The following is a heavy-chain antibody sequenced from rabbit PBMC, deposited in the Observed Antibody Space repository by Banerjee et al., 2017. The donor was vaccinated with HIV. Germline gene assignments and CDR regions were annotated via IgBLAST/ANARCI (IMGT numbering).Heavy chain of an antibody. CDR3: ARNWDL. Sequence: SVEESGGDLVKPGGTLTLTCTVSGFSLSSYWMSWVRQAPGKGLEWIACIATGSSGSTYYASWAKGRFTSSKTSSTTVTLQMTSLSVADTATYCCARNWDLWGQGTLVTVS. V-gene: IGHV1S40*01. CDR2: IATGSSGST. CDR1: GFSLSSYW. J-gene: IGHJ6*01.